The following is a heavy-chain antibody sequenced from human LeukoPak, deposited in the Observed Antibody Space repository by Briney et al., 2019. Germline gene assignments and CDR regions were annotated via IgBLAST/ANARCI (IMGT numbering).Heavy chain of an antibody. CDR2: TYYRPQWYD. Sequence: SQTLSLTCAISGDSVSSDSATWNWIRQSPSRGLEWLGRTYYRPQWYDDYAVSVKSRMTINPDTSMNQFSLQLNSVTPEDTAVYYCASKRGDDIYWGQGILVTVSS. V-gene: IGHV6-1*01. CDR3: ASKRGDDIY. J-gene: IGHJ4*02. D-gene: IGHD2-21*01. CDR1: GDSVSSDSAT.